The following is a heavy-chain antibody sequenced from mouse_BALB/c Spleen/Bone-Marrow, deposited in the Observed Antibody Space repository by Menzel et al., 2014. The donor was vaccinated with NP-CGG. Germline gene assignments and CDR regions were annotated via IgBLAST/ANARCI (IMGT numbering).Heavy chain of an antibody. J-gene: IGHJ2*01. Sequence: VHVKQSGPSLVKPSQTLSLTCSVTGDSITSSYWNWIRKFPGNKLEYMGYISYSGNAYYNPSLKSRISLTRDTSKNXYYLQLNSVTTEDTATYFCARGNGYHFDYWGQGTTLTVSS. D-gene: IGHD1-2*01. CDR1: GDSITSSY. V-gene: IGHV3-8*02. CDR2: ISYSGNA. CDR3: ARGNGYHFDY.